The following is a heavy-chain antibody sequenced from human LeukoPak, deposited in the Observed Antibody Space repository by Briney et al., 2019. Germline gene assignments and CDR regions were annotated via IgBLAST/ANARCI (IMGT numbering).Heavy chain of an antibody. CDR1: GYTFTSYD. Sequence: SVKVSCEPSGYTFTSYDINWVRPATGQGLEWMGWMNPNSGNTGYAQKFQGRVTTTRNTSISTAYMELSSLRSEDTAVYYCARGGAQQQEDWFDPWGQGTLVTVSS. V-gene: IGHV1-8*01. CDR2: MNPNSGNT. CDR3: ARGGAQQQEDWFDP. D-gene: IGHD6-13*01. J-gene: IGHJ5*02.